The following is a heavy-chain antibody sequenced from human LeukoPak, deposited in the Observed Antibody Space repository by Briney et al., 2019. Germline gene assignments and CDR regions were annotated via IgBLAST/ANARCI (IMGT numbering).Heavy chain of an antibody. D-gene: IGHD2-2*01. V-gene: IGHV3-21*01. J-gene: IGHJ5*02. CDR1: GFTFSSYS. Sequence: GGSLRLSCAASGFTFSSYSMNWVRQAPGKGLEWVSSISSSSSYIYYADSVKGRFTISRDNAKNSLYLQMNSLRAEDAAVYYCARDPGSRGWFDPWGQGTLVTVSS. CDR3: ARDPGSRGWFDP. CDR2: ISSSSSYI.